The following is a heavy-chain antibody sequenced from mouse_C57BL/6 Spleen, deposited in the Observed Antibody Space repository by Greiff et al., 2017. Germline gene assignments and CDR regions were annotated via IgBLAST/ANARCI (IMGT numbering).Heavy chain of an antibody. J-gene: IGHJ4*01. CDR2: IWRGGST. Sequence: QVQLQQSGPGLVQPSQSLSITCTVSGFSLTSYGVHWVRQSPGKGLEWLGVIWRGGSTDYNAAFISRLSISKDNSTSQVFFKMNSLQADDTAIYYCARMDYYGSSYAMDYWGQGTSVTVSS. D-gene: IGHD1-1*01. CDR3: ARMDYYGSSYAMDY. CDR1: GFSLTSYG. V-gene: IGHV2-2*01.